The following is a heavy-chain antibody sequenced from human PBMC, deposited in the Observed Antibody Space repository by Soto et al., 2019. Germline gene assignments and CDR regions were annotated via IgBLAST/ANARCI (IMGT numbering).Heavy chain of an antibody. CDR1: GGAFSDYA. D-gene: IGHD2-15*01. Sequence: QVQLVQSGAEVKKPGSSVKVSCKASGGAFSDYAFSWVRQAPGQGLEWLGGIMPIFRAPDYAQKFQGRVTITADEFKRTAYMEMNSLRSEDMAVYYCASWLKGPDIGNYYYGMDVWGQGTTVTVS. J-gene: IGHJ6*02. V-gene: IGHV1-69*12. CDR3: ASWLKGPDIGNYYYGMDV. CDR2: IMPIFRAP.